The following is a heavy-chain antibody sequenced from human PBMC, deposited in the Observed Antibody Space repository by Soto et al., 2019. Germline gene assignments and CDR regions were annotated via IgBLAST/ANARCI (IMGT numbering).Heavy chain of an antibody. Sequence: EVQLVESGGGLVQPGGSLRLSCAASGFTVSSKYMTWVRQATGKGLEWVSLIQSGGTTYYADSVKGRFTISRDTSENTLHLQMDSLRVEDTAVYYCARDDVLCDGGRCYGIPLVVWGKGTTVTVSS. D-gene: IGHD2-15*01. CDR3: ARDDVLCDGGRCYGIPLVV. CDR2: IQSGGTT. J-gene: IGHJ6*04. V-gene: IGHV3-66*01. CDR1: GFTVSSKY.